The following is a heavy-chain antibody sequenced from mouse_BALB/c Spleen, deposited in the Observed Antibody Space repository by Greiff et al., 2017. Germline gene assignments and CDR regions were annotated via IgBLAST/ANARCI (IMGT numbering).Heavy chain of an antibody. CDR3: ASSEGYYYGSSWN. J-gene: IGHJ3*01. V-gene: IGHV1-7*01. Sequence: QVHVKQSGAELAKPGASVKMSCKASGYTFTSYWMHWVKQRPGQGLEWIGYINPSTGYTEYNQKFKDKATLTADKSSSTAYMQLSSLTSEDSAVYYCASSEGYYYGSSWNWGQGTLVTVSA. CDR1: GYTFTSYW. CDR2: INPSTGYT. D-gene: IGHD1-1*01.